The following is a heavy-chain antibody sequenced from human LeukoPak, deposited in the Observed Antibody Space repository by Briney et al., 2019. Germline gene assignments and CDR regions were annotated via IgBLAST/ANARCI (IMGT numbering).Heavy chain of an antibody. CDR1: GGSISSYY. D-gene: IGHD6-19*01. CDR3: ARLKYSSGWYPFDN. J-gene: IGHJ4*02. Sequence: SETLSLTCTVSGGSISSYYWSWIRHPPGKGLEWIVYIYYSGSTNYNPSLKSRVTMSVDTSKNQFSLKLSSVTAADTAVYYCARLKYSSGWYPFDNWGQGTLVTVSS. V-gene: IGHV4-59*08. CDR2: IYYSGST.